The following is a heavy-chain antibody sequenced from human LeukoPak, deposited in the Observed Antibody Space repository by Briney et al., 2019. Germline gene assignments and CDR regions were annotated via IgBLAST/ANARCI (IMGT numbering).Heavy chain of an antibody. Sequence: CINTYSGDTKYGQKFQGRVTMTTDTSTSMVFLELMSLRSDDTAVYYCARDRLGNSDAFDIWGPGTMVTVSS. J-gene: IGHJ3*02. CDR3: ARDRLGNSDAFDI. CDR2: INTYSGDT. D-gene: IGHD4-23*01. V-gene: IGHV1-18*01.